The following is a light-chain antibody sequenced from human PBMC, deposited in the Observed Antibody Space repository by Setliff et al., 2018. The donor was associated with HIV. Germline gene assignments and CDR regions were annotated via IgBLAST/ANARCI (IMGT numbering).Light chain of an antibody. CDR2: DVT. V-gene: IGLV2-11*01. Sequence: ALAQPASVSGSPGQSITISCTGTSSDVGTYNAVYWYQRHPGKAPKLMIYDVTKRPSGVPDRFSGSKSGNTASLTISGLQAEDEADYYCCSYAVTYILVFGGGTKVTVL. CDR3: CSYAVTYILV. CDR1: SSDVGTYNA. J-gene: IGLJ2*01.